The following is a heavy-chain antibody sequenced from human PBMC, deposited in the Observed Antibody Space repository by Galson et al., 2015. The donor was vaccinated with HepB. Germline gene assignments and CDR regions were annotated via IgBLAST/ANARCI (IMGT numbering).Heavy chain of an antibody. CDR3: ARDMTTVTTDSDAFDI. V-gene: IGHV3-66*01. CDR2: IYSGGST. D-gene: IGHD4-17*01. J-gene: IGHJ3*02. CDR1: GFTVSSNY. Sequence: SLRLSCAASGFTVSSNYMSWVRQAPGKGLEWVSVIYSGGSTYYADSVKGRFTISRDNPKNTLYLQMNSLRAEGTAVYYCARDMTTVTTDSDAFDIWGQGTMVTVSS.